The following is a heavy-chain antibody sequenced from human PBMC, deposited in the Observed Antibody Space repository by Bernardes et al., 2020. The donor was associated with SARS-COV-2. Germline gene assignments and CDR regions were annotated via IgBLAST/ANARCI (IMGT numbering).Heavy chain of an antibody. Sequence: GGSLRLPCAASGFTFSSYWMHLVTQGPGKGLAWVPRINCDGCTTTYADSVKGRFTIPRDNGKNTLYLQMNRLRAEDTAVYYCVRGPSDGHGRFEYCGQGALVTVSS. CDR2: INCDGCTT. V-gene: IGHV3-74*01. CDR1: GFTFSSYW. J-gene: IGHJ4*02. CDR3: VRGPSDGHGRFEY.